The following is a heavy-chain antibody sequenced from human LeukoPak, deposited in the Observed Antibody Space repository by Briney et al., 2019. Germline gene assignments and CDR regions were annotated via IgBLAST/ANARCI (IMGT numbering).Heavy chain of an antibody. V-gene: IGHV4-39*01. CDR2: IYFSGTT. Sequence: KPSETLSLTCAVSGGSISSNIYYWAWIRQPPGKGLEWIGSIYFSGTTYYNPSLKSRVTISVDTSKNQFSLDLNSVTAADTAVYYCARLSCTTSSCSHGGFYYYGIDVWGQGTTVTVSS. CDR3: ARLSCTTSSCSHGGFYYYGIDV. D-gene: IGHD2-15*01. J-gene: IGHJ6*02. CDR1: GGSISSNIYY.